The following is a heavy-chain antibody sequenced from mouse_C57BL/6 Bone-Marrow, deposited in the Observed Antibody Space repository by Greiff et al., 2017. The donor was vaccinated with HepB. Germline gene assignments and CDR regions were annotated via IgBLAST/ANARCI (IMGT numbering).Heavy chain of an antibody. D-gene: IGHD1-1*01. J-gene: IGHJ2*01. CDR3: AREAYYYGSSPYFDY. V-gene: IGHV14-3*01. CDR2: IDPANGNT. CDR1: GFNIKNTY. Sequence: EVKLVESVAELVRPGASVKLSCTASGFNIKNTYMHWVKQRPEQGLEWIGRIDPANGNTKYAPKFQGKATITADTSSNTAYLQLSSLTSEDTAIYYCAREAYYYGSSPYFDYWGQGTTLTVSS.